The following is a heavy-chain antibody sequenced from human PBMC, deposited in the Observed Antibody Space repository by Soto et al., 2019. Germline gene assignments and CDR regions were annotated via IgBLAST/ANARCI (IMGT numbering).Heavy chain of an antibody. CDR3: ARVAYYDGSGYSYYFGMDV. CDR2: LWNDGSNK. D-gene: IGHD3-22*01. V-gene: IGHV3-33*01. CDR1: GFTFSRYS. Sequence: PGGSLRLSCAVSGFTFSRYSMHWVRQAPGKGLEWVAVLWNDGSNKYYADSVKGRFIISRDNSKNTLYLQMNSLRAEDTAVYYCARVAYYDGSGYSYYFGMDVWGQGTTVTVSS. J-gene: IGHJ6*02.